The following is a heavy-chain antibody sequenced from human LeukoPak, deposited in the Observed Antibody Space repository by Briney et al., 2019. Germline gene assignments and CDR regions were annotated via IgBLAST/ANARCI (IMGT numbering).Heavy chain of an antibody. J-gene: IGHJ4*02. CDR2: INPNSGVT. V-gene: IGHV1-2*02. CDR1: GYTFTGYY. CDR3: ARVLDSGYPVWDC. D-gene: IGHD5-12*01. Sequence: ASVKVSCKASGYTFTGYYMHWVRQAPGQGLEWMGWINPNSGVTNYAQKFQGRVTMTRDTSISTAYMELSRLRSDDTAVYYCARVLDSGYPVWDCWGQGTLVTVSS.